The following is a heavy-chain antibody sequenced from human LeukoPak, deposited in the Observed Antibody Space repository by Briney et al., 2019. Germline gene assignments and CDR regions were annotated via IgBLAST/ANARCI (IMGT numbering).Heavy chain of an antibody. J-gene: IGHJ3*02. CDR1: GDSISSSNSY. Sequence: SETLSLTCTVSGDSISSSNSYWGWIRQPPGKGLEWIGSIYYSGNTYSNPSLKSRVTISVDTSKNQFSLKLSSVTAADTAVYYCARAILGVTEPVPFDIWGQGTMVTISS. D-gene: IGHD3-3*01. V-gene: IGHV4-39*07. CDR2: IYYSGNT. CDR3: ARAILGVTEPVPFDI.